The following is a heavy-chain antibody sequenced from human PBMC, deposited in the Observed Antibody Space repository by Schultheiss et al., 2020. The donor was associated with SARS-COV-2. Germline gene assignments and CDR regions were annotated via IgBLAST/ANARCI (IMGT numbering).Heavy chain of an antibody. CDR3: AREEDYDFWSGYPIGHYYYYGMDV. Sequence: GGSLRLSCAASGFTFNSFEMNWVRQAPGKGLEWVSYISNGGETIYYADSVKGRFAISRDNAKNSLYLQMNSLRAEDTAVYYCAREEDYDFWSGYPIGHYYYYGMDVWGQGTTVTVSS. CDR1: GFTFNSFE. V-gene: IGHV3-48*03. J-gene: IGHJ6*02. D-gene: IGHD3-3*01. CDR2: ISNGGETI.